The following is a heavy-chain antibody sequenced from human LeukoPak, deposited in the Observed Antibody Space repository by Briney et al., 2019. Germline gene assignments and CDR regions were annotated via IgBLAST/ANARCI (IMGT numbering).Heavy chain of an antibody. CDR2: IYTSGST. D-gene: IGHD3-9*01. CDR1: GGSISSGSYY. V-gene: IGHV4-61*02. J-gene: IGHJ5*02. CDR3: ARVYYDILTGYRNWFDP. Sequence: SETLSLTCTVSGGSISSGSYYWSWIRQPAGKGLEWIGRIYTSGSTNYNPSLKSRVTISVDTSKNQFSLKLNSVTAADTAVYYCARVYYDILTGYRNWFDPWGQGSLVTVSS.